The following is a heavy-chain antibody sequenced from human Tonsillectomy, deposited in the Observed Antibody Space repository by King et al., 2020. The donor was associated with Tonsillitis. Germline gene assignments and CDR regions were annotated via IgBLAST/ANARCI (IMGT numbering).Heavy chain of an antibody. Sequence: VQLVESGGGLVQPGGSLRLSCAASGFTFSSYAMSWVRQAPGKGLEWVSGISGSAGTTYYAESVKGRFTISRDNSKNTLYLQMNSLRAEYTAVYYFAKAITRNVWYGGHFDFWGQGTQVTVSS. CDR1: GFTFSSYA. CDR3: AKAITRNVWYGGHFDF. D-gene: IGHD6-19*01. J-gene: IGHJ4*02. CDR2: ISGSAGTT. V-gene: IGHV3-23*04.